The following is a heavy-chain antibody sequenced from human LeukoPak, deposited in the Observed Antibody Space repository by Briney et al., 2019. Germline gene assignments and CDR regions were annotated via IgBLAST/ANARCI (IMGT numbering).Heavy chain of an antibody. J-gene: IGHJ6*03. CDR3: ASAYSSSWYCYFYMDV. V-gene: IGHV1-69*05. Sequence: SLNVSSKASEGTSISYASIWLRQPPAQGLERMGGIITIFGTANYQQKFQARITITTNEPTTTSNMELSNLKTEDTPVYSFASAYSSSWYCYFYMDVWGKGATVTVSS. D-gene: IGHD6-13*01. CDR1: EGTSISYA. CDR2: IITIFGTA.